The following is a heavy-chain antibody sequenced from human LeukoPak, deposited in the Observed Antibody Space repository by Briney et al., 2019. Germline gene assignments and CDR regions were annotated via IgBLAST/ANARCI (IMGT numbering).Heavy chain of an antibody. CDR2: IYYTGST. V-gene: IGHV4-39*01. CDR3: ARLAVEMATINY. J-gene: IGHJ4*02. Sequence: SETLSLTCNVSGDSISSSTYYWGWIRQPPGKGLEWIGSIYYTGSTHYNPSLKSRVTIPVDTSKNQFSLKLSSLTATDTAVYYCARLAVEMATINYWGQGTLVTVSS. CDR1: GDSISSSTYY. D-gene: IGHD5-24*01.